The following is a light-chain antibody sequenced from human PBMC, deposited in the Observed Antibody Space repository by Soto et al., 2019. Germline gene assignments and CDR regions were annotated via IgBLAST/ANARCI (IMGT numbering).Light chain of an antibody. V-gene: IGKV1-39*01. J-gene: IGKJ3*01. CDR3: QQTYSIPFT. CDR1: QSITNY. CDR2: GAS. Sequence: EIQMTQSPSSLSASVGDRVTITCRASQSITNYIDWYQQKPANAPNLLINGASSWQAGVPSRFSGSGSGTDFTLTISNLKPEDFATYYCQQTYSIPFTFGLGTKVEIK.